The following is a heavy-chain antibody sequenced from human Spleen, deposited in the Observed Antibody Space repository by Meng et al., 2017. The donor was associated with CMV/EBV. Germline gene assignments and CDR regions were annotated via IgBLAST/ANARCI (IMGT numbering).Heavy chain of an antibody. V-gene: IGHV3-64*02. Sequence: GGSLRLSCAASGFTFSSYAMHWVRQAPGKGLEYVSAISSNGGSTYYADSVKGRFTISRDNSKNTLYLQMGSLRAEDMAVYYCARDSDSYYDFWSGYYTFYYYGMDVWGQGTTVTSP. CDR3: ARDSDSYYDFWSGYYTFYYYGMDV. CDR1: GFTFSSYA. J-gene: IGHJ6*02. CDR2: ISSNGGST. D-gene: IGHD3-3*01.